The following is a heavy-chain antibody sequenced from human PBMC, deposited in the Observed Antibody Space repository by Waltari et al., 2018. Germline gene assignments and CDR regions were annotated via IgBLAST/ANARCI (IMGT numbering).Heavy chain of an antibody. D-gene: IGHD3-22*01. Sequence: QVQLVESGGGVVQPGRSLRLSCAASEFTFSSYAMHWVRQAPGKGLEWVAVISYNALNIYYVDSVKGRFTISRDNSKKTLYLQMNSLRAEDTAVYYCARDYCDRTNCHGMDVWGQGTTVIVSS. CDR1: EFTFSSYA. CDR3: ARDYCDRTNCHGMDV. CDR2: ISYNALNI. V-gene: IGHV3-30*04. J-gene: IGHJ6*02.